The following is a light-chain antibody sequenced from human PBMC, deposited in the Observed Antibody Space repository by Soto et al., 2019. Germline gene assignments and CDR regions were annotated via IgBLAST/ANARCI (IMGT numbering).Light chain of an antibody. V-gene: IGKV3-20*01. CDR1: QSVSSDY. J-gene: IGKJ5*01. CDR2: GAS. CDR3: QQYGTSPRIT. Sequence: EIVFTQSPGTLSLSPGERATLSCRAIQSVSSDYLAWYQQNPGQAPRLLIYGASSRATGIPDRFSGSGSGTDFTLTISRLEPEDFAVYYCQQYGTSPRITFGQGTRLEIK.